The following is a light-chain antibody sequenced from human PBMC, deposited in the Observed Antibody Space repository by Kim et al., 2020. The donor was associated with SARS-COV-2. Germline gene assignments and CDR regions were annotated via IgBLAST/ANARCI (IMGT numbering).Light chain of an antibody. V-gene: IGLV10-54*03. J-gene: IGLJ3*02. CDR2: RYRND. CDR3: SAWDTSVSAWV. Sequence: TGPRTGNNAGTQGATWLEPHHGHTPNRLSYRYRNDDRPSGVSERLSASRSGSTTTPPITGLQPEDEADYYCSAWDTSVSAWVFGGGTQLTVL. CDR1: GNNAGTQG.